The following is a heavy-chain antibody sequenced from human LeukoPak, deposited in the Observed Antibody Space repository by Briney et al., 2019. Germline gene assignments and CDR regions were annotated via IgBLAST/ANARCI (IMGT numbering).Heavy chain of an antibody. CDR1: GGSISSYY. V-gene: IGHV4-59*12. CDR3: ARVGIAAAGTDYFDY. CDR2: IYYSGST. D-gene: IGHD6-13*01. J-gene: IGHJ4*02. Sequence: SETLPLTCTVSGGSISSYYWSWIRQPPGKGLEGIGYIYYSGSTNYNPSLKSRVTISVDTSKNQFSLKLSSVTAADTAVYYCARVGIAAAGTDYFDYWGQGTLVTVSS.